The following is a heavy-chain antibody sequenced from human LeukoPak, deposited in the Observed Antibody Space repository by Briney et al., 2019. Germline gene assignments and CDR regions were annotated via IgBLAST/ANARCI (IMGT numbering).Heavy chain of an antibody. V-gene: IGHV4-59*01. D-gene: IGHD1-26*01. CDR1: GGSISSYY. CDR3: ARGEGRFRSYLFQH. J-gene: IGHJ1*01. CDR2: IYYSGDT. Sequence: SETLSLTCTVSGGSISSYYWSWIRQPPGKGLEWIGDIYYSGDTNYNPSLKSRVTISVDTSKTHFSLKLSSVTAADTAVYYCARGEGRFRSYLFQHWGQGTLVTVSS.